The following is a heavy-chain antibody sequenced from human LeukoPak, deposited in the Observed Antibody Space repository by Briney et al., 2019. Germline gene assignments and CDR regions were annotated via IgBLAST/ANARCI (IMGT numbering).Heavy chain of an antibody. CDR2: IYNNGDRT. J-gene: IGHJ4*02. D-gene: IGHD3-10*01. V-gene: IGHV3-66*01. CDR3: AKDRRFGELKPYYFDY. Sequence: GGSLRLSCAASGFTVSNNFMSWVRQAPGKGPEWVSVIYNNGDRTTYADSVKGRFILSRDSSKNTVNLQMNSLRDEDTAVYYCAKDRRFGELKPYYFDYWGQGTLVTVSS. CDR1: GFTVSNNF.